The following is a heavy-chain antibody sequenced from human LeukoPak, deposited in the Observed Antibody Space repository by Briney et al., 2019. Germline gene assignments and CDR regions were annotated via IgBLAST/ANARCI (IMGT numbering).Heavy chain of an antibody. D-gene: IGHD3-10*01. Sequence: GSLRLSCAVSGITLSNYGMSWVRQAPGKGLEWVAGISGSGGRTNYADSVKGRFTISRDNPKNTLFLQMNSLRAEDTAVYFCAKRGVVIRVILVGFHKEAYYFDSWGQGALVTVSS. V-gene: IGHV3-23*01. J-gene: IGHJ4*02. CDR1: GITLSNYG. CDR2: ISGSGGRT. CDR3: AKRGVVIRVILVGFHKEAYYFDS.